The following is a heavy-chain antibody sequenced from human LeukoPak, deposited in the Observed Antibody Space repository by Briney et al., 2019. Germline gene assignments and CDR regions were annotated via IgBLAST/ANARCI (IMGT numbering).Heavy chain of an antibody. V-gene: IGHV4-4*07. CDR1: GGSISSYY. D-gene: IGHD3-22*01. CDR2: IYTSGST. J-gene: IGHJ5*02. CDR3: ARSPSYYDSSGYHWFDP. Sequence: PSETLSLTCAVSGGSISSYYWSWIRQPAGKGLEWIGRIYTSGSTNYNPSLKSRVTMSVDTSKNQFSLKLSSVTAADTAVYYCARSPSYYDSSGYHWFDPWGQGTLVTVSS.